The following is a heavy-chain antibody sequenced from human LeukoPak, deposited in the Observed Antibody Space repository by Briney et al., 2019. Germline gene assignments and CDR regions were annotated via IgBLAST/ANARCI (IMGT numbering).Heavy chain of an antibody. Sequence: ASVKVSCKASGYTFTSYGFSWVRQAPGQGLEWMGWISTDNGNTNYAQKLQGRVTMTTDTSTSTAYMELTSLRSEDTAVYYCARDLDVTAIPISFDYWGQGTLVTVSS. V-gene: IGHV1-18*01. D-gene: IGHD2-21*02. CDR1: GYTFTSYG. J-gene: IGHJ4*02. CDR3: ARDLDVTAIPISFDY. CDR2: ISTDNGNT.